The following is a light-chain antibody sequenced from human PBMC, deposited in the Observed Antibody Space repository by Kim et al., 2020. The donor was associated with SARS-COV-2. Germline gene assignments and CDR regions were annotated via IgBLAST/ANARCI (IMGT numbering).Light chain of an antibody. V-gene: IGLV1-44*01. CDR2: GND. Sequence: GQRVTISCSGSTSNIGGNPVSWYQQLPGTAPQLLIYGNDRRPAGVPDRFSGSESGTSASLAISGLQSEDEADYYCAAWDDSLNGWVFGGGTQLTVL. J-gene: IGLJ3*02. CDR3: AAWDDSLNGWV. CDR1: TSNIGGNP.